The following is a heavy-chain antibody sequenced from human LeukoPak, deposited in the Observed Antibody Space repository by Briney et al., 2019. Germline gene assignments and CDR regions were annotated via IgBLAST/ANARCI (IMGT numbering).Heavy chain of an antibody. Sequence: GGSLRLSCAASGFIFSSFGMHWVRQSPGKGLEWVAFIRYDGGNKYYADSVKGRFTISRDNSKNTLYLQMNSLRAEDTAIYYCAKEGDTAMVDGDGYWGQGTLVTVSS. V-gene: IGHV3-30*02. CDR1: GFIFSSFG. J-gene: IGHJ4*02. D-gene: IGHD5-18*01. CDR3: AKEGDTAMVDGDGY. CDR2: IRYDGGNK.